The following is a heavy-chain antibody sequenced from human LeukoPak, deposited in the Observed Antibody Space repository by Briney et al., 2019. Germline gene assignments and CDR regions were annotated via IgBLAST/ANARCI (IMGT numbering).Heavy chain of an antibody. CDR1: GGTFSSYA. CDR3: ARGHYIPNYYYYGMDV. D-gene: IGHD2-21*01. CDR2: IIPIFGTA. Sequence: ALVKVSCKASGGTFSSYAISWVRQAPGQGLEWMGGIIPIFGTANYAQKFQGRVTITADESTSTAYMELSSLRSEDTAVYYCARGHYIPNYYYYGMDVWGQGPTVTVSS. V-gene: IGHV1-69*13. J-gene: IGHJ6*02.